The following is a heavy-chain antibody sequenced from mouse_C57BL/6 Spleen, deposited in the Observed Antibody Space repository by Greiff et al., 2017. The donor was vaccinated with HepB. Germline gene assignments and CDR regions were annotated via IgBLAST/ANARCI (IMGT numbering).Heavy chain of an antibody. CDR2: INPSSGYT. J-gene: IGHJ4*01. CDR3: AREGYDYYAMDY. D-gene: IGHD2-2*01. CDR1: GYTFTSYT. Sequence: QVHVKQSGAELARPGASVKMSCKASGYTFTSYTMHWVKQRPGQGLEWIGYINPSSGYTKYNQKFKDKATLTADKSSSTAYMQLSSLTSEDSAVYYCAREGYDYYAMDYWGQGTSVTVSS. V-gene: IGHV1-4*01.